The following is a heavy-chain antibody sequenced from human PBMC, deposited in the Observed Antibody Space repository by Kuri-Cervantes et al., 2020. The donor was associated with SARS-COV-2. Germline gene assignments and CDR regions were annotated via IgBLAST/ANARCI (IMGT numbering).Heavy chain of an antibody. J-gene: IGHJ4*02. Sequence: ASVKVSCKASGYTFTSYDINWVRQATGQGLEWMGWMNPNSGNTGYAQKFQGRVTMTRNTSISTAYMELSSLRSEDTAVYYCATDIRAVTTSFKYYFDYWVQGTLVTVSS. CDR1: GYTFTSYD. D-gene: IGHD4-17*01. V-gene: IGHV1-8*02. CDR2: MNPNSGNT. CDR3: ATDIRAVTTSFKYYFDY.